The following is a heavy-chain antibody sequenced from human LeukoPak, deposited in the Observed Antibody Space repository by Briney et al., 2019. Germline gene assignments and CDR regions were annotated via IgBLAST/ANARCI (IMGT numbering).Heavy chain of an antibody. J-gene: IGHJ4*02. V-gene: IGHV4-34*01. D-gene: IGHD4-17*01. CDR2: INHSGST. CDR3: ARAGGDYLIDY. Sequence: SETLSLTCAVYGGSFSGYYWSWIRQPPGKGLEWIGEINHSGSTNYNPSLKSRVTISVDTSKNQFSLKLSSVTAADTAVYHCARAGGDYLIDYWGQGTLVTVSS. CDR1: GGSFSGYY.